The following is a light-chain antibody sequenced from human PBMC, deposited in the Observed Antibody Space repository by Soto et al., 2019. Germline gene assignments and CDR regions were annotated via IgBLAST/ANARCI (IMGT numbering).Light chain of an antibody. Sequence: QSALTQPAFVSGSPGQSITISCTGTSSDVGGYNYVSWYQHPPGKAPKLMISEVSNRPSGVSNRFSGSKSGNTASLTISGLQAEDEADHYCSSYTSTSTRVFGTGTRSPS. CDR2: EVS. V-gene: IGLV2-14*01. CDR1: SSDVGGYNY. CDR3: SSYTSTSTRV. J-gene: IGLJ1*01.